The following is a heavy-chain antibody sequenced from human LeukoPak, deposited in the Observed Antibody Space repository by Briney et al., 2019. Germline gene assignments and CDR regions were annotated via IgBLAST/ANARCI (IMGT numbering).Heavy chain of an antibody. CDR2: ISSSSSYT. Sequence: PGGSLRLSCAASGFTFSDYYMSWIRQAPGKGLEWVSYISSSSSYTNYADSVKGRFTISRDNAKNSLYLQMNSPRAEDTAVYYCASVRGYSSSRFDYWGQGTLVTVSS. V-gene: IGHV3-11*06. D-gene: IGHD6-13*01. CDR1: GFTFSDYY. J-gene: IGHJ4*02. CDR3: ASVRGYSSSRFDY.